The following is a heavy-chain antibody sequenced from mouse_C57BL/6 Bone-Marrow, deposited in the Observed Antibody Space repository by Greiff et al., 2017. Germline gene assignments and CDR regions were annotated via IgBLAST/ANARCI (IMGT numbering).Heavy chain of an antibody. D-gene: IGHD2-4*01. V-gene: IGHV1-36*01. J-gene: IGHJ4*01. CDR2: VYPYNGGT. CDR1: GFTFTDYY. Sequence: VQLQQSGPVLVKPGPSVKISCKASGFTFTDYYMHWVKQSHGKSLEWIGLVYPYNGGTSYNQKFKGKATLTVATSSSTAYMELSILTSEDSAVYYCARDAGYYDLYYAMDYWGQGTSVTVSS. CDR3: ARDAGYYDLYYAMDY.